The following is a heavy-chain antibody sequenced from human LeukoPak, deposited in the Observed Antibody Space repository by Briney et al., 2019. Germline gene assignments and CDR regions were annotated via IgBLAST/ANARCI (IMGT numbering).Heavy chain of an antibody. J-gene: IGHJ3*02. CDR3: VKKYFEGYSGYDYGAFDI. D-gene: IGHD5-12*01. V-gene: IGHV3-23*01. CDR2: ISGSGDST. Sequence: GGSLRLSCAASGFTFSSYAMSWVRQAPGKGLEWVSAISGSGDSTYYADSVKGRFTISRDNSKNTLYLQMNSLRAEDTAVYYCVKKYFEGYSGYDYGAFDIWGQGTMVTVSS. CDR1: GFTFSSYA.